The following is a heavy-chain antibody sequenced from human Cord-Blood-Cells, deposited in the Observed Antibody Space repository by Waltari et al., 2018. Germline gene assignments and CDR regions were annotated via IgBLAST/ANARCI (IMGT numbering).Heavy chain of an antibody. CDR3: ARRSGYCSGGSCYSETYYYYYMDV. J-gene: IGHJ6*03. Sequence: QVQLQESGPGLVKPSETLSLTCTVSGGSISSYYWSWIRQPPGKGLEWIGYIYYSGSTNYNPSLRRRVTISVDTSKNQFSLKLSSVTAADTAVYYCARRSGYCSGGSCYSETYYYYYMDVWGKGTTVTVSS. D-gene: IGHD2-15*01. CDR1: GGSISSYY. V-gene: IGHV4-59*08. CDR2: IYYSGST.